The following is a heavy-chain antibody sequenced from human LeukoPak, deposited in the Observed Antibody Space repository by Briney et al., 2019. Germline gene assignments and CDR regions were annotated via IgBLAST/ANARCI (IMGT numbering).Heavy chain of an antibody. D-gene: IGHD1-26*01. J-gene: IGHJ6*03. V-gene: IGHV4-61*02. CDR1: GGSISSGSYY. CDR2: IYTSGST. Sequence: PSQTLSLTCTVSGGSISSGSYYWSWLRQPAGKGLEWIGRIYTSGSTNYNPSLKSRVTISVDTSKNQFSLKLSSVTAADTAVYYCARVAGSPPYYYMDVWGKGTTVTISS. CDR3: ARVAGSPPYYYMDV.